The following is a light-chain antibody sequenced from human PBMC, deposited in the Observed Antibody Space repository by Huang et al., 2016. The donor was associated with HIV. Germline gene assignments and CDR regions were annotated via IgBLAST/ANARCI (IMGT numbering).Light chain of an antibody. CDR2: GAS. CDR3: QQYNNWLWT. CDR1: QSFGSN. V-gene: IGKV3-15*01. Sequence: EIVMTQSPATLSVSPGERATLSCRASQSFGSNLAWYQQKPGQAPRLLIYGASTRASGIPARFSGSGSGTEFTLTISSLQSEDFAVYYCQQYNNWLWTFGQGTKVEIK. J-gene: IGKJ1*01.